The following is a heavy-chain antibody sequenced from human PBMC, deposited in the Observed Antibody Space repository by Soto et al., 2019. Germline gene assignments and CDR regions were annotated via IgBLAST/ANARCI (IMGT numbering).Heavy chain of an antibody. CDR2: ISSSGSTI. J-gene: IGHJ5*02. CDR3: ARDGVYVWSWNNWFDP. CDR1: EFIFSDYY. Sequence: QVQLVESGGGLVKPGGSLRLSCAASEFIFSDYYMSWIRQAPEKGVEWVSYISSSGSTIYYADSVKGRFTISRDNAKNSLYLQMNRLRAEHTAVYYCARDGVYVWSWNNWFDPWGQGTLVTVSS. D-gene: IGHD3-3*01. V-gene: IGHV3-11*01.